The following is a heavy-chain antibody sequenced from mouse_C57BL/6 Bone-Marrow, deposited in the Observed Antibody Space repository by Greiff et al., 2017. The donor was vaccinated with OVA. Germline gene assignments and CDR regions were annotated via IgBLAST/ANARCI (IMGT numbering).Heavy chain of an antibody. CDR1: GFTFSSYA. Sequence: EVQVVESGGGLVKPGGSLKLSCAASGFTFSSYAMSWVRQTPEKRLEWVATISDGGSYTYYPDNVKGRFTISRDNAKNNLYLQMSHLESEDTAMYYCARERELLWYFEVWGTGTTVTVSS. J-gene: IGHJ1*03. CDR3: ARERELLWYFEV. D-gene: IGHD2-1*01. CDR2: ISDGGSYT. V-gene: IGHV5-4*01.